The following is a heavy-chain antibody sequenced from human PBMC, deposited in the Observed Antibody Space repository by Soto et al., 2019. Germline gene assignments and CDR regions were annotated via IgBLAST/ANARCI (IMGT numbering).Heavy chain of an antibody. Sequence: QVHLEQSGVEVKKPGASVKVTCKASGYTFHTFGISWVRQAPGQGLEWMGWLSTYNDNTNYAQKFQGRVTMATDTSTSTASRELTSLRPDDTAVYYCARLPARGYHTHVCAGMDVWGQGTRVTVSS. D-gene: IGHD2-15*01. CDR2: LSTYNDNT. CDR3: ARLPARGYHTHVCAGMDV. J-gene: IGHJ6*01. V-gene: IGHV1-18*01. CDR1: GYTFHTFG.